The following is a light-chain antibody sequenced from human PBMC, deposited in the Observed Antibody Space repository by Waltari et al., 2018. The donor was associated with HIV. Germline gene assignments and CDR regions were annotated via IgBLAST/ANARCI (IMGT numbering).Light chain of an antibody. CDR3: QQYGTSPFT. CDR1: QSVSSNY. V-gene: IGKV3-20*01. CDR2: AAS. Sequence: EIVLTQSPDTLSLSPGDRATLSCRASQSVSSNYLAWYQQKPGQAPRLLIYAASRRATGIPDRFSGSGSGTDFTLTSNRLEPEDFAVYYCQQYGTSPFTFGPGTKVDIK. J-gene: IGKJ3*01.